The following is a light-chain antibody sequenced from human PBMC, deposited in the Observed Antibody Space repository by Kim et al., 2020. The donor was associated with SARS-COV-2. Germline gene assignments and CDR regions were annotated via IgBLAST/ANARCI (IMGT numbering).Light chain of an antibody. J-gene: IGLJ2*01. CDR2: TNN. V-gene: IGLV1-44*01. Sequence: QRVPIPGSGSTSNIGSKTVSWYQQVPGTAPKLVIYTNNQRPSGVPDRFSGSKSGTSASLAISGLQSEDEATYYCAAWDDRLNGLLFGGGTKVTVL. CDR3: AAWDDRLNGLL. CDR1: TSNIGSKT.